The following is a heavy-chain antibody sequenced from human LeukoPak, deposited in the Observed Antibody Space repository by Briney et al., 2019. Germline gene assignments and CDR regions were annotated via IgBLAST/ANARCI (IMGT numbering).Heavy chain of an antibody. Sequence: SETLSLTCAVSDSPISSGYFWGWIRQPPGKGLGWIGTLYHSGSTYYNPSLKSRVAISLDTSKTQFSLKLSSVTAADTALYYCATLLSDYGAHYFDSWGQGVLVTVSS. D-gene: IGHD4-17*01. CDR3: ATLLSDYGAHYFDS. J-gene: IGHJ4*02. CDR2: LYHSGST. CDR1: DSPISSGYF. V-gene: IGHV4-38-2*01.